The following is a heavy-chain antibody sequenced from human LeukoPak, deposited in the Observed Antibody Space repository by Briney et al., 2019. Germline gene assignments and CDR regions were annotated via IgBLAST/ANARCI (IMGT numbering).Heavy chain of an antibody. CDR3: ARGFEDYFDY. J-gene: IGHJ4*02. Sequence: SQTLSLTCAVSGGSISSGGYSWSWIRQPPGKGLEWIGYIYHSGSTYYNPSLKSRVTISVDRSKNQFSLKLSSVTAADTAVYYCARGFEDYFDYWGQGTLVTVPS. D-gene: IGHD3-9*01. V-gene: IGHV4-30-2*01. CDR2: IYHSGST. CDR1: GGSISSGGYS.